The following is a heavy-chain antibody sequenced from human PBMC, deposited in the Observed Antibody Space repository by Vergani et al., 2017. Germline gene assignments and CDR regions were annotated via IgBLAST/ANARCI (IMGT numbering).Heavy chain of an antibody. Sequence: EVQLVESGGGLVQPGGSLRLSCAASGFTFSSYWMSWVRQAPGKGLEWVANIKQDGSEKYYVDSVKGRFTNSRDNAKNSLYLQMNSLRAEDTAVYYCARDPATVNPAYYYYGMDVWGQGTTVTVSS. CDR2: IKQDGSEK. CDR3: ARDPATVNPAYYYYGMDV. CDR1: GFTFSSYW. D-gene: IGHD4-11*01. V-gene: IGHV3-7*01. J-gene: IGHJ6*02.